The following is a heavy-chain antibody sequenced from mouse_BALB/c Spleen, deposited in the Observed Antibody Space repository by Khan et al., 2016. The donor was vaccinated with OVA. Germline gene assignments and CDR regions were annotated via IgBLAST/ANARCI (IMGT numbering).Heavy chain of an antibody. J-gene: IGHJ4*01. Sequence: QVQLKQSGPGLVAPSQSLSITCTISGFSLTNYGVHWVRQPPGKGLEWLAVIWSDGSTTYNSVFKSRLSISKDNSKSQAFLKMNSLQTDDAAMDDCGRQTYDQYYIMDYWGQGTSVTVSS. CDR1: GFSLTNYG. CDR2: IWSDGST. D-gene: IGHD1-1*01. V-gene: IGHV2-6-1*01. CDR3: GRQTYDQYYIMDY.